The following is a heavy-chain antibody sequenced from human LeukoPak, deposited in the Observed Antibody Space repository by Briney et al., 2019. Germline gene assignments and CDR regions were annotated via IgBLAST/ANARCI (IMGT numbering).Heavy chain of an antibody. J-gene: IGHJ4*02. V-gene: IGHV4-30-4*01. CDR1: GGSITSGDNY. CDR3: ARGDSGSFSQFDC. Sequence: SETLSLTCTVSGGSITSGDNYWSWIRQPPGKGLEWIGFIYNSGSTYYNLSLKSRVTISVDTSKNQFSLKLTSVTAADTAVYYCARGDSGSFSQFDCWGQGTLVTVSS. CDR2: IYNSGST. D-gene: IGHD1-26*01.